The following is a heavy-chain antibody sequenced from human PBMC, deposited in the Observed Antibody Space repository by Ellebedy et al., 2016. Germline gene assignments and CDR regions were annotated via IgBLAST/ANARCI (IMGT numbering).Heavy chain of an antibody. V-gene: IGHV4-34*01. Sequence: SETLSLTXAVYGGSFSGYYWSWIRQPPGKGLEWIVEINHSGSTNYNPSLKSRVTISVDTSKNQFSLKLSSVTAADTAVYYCARGRGSWFKNYYYYYMDVWGKGTTVTVSS. CDR1: GGSFSGYY. J-gene: IGHJ6*03. D-gene: IGHD6-13*01. CDR3: ARGRGSWFKNYYYYYMDV. CDR2: INHSGST.